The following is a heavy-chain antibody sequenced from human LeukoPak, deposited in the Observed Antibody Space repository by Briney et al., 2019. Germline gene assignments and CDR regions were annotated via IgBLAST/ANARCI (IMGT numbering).Heavy chain of an antibody. D-gene: IGHD3-9*01. CDR3: ARELLRHDILTGSYFDY. CDR2: IYYSGST. V-gene: IGHV4-59*01. CDR1: GGSISSYY. Sequence: SETLSLTCTVSGGSISSYYWSWIRQPPGKGLEWIGYIYYSGSTNYNPSLKSRVTISGDMSKNQFSLKLSSVTAADTAVYYCARELLRHDILTGSYFDYWGQGTLVTVSS. J-gene: IGHJ4*02.